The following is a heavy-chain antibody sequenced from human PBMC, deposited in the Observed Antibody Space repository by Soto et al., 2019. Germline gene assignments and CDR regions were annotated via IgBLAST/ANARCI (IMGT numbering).Heavy chain of an antibody. CDR3: TTAHSSGWYGFGFDY. V-gene: IGHV3-15*01. D-gene: IGHD6-19*01. J-gene: IGHJ4*02. CDR1: GFTFSNAW. Sequence: GGSLRLSCAASGFTFSNAWMSWVRQAPGKGLEWVGRIKSKTDGGTTDYAAPVKGRFTISRDDSKNTLYLQMNSLKTEDTAVYYCTTAHSSGWYGFGFDYWGQGTLVTVSS. CDR2: IKSKTDGGTT.